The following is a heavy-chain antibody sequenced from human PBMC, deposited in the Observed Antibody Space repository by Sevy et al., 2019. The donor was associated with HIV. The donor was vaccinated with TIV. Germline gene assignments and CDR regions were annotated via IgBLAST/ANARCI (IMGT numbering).Heavy chain of an antibody. CDR3: ARHAGYSGTHWRD. V-gene: IGHV4-39*01. CDR1: GDSISSKSYY. D-gene: IGHD5-12*01. Sequence: SETLSLTCIVSGDSISSKSYYWAWIRQSPGTGLEGIGSIYYSGATQYNSSLQRRVTISVDTTKNQLSLKLSSVTAADTAVYFCARHAGYSGTHWRDWGQGMLVTVSS. J-gene: IGHJ4*02. CDR2: IYYSGAT.